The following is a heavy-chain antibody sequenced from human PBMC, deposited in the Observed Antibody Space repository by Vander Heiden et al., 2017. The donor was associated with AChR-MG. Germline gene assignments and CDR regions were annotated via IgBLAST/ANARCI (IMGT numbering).Heavy chain of an antibody. J-gene: IGHJ6*02. CDR2: INHSGST. Sequence: QVQLQQWGAGLLKPSETLSLTCAVYGGSFSGYYWSWIRQPPGKGLEWIGEINHSGSTNDNPSLKSRVTISVDTSKNQFSLKLSSVTAADTAVYYCARGVGYGMDVWGQGTTVTVSS. CDR3: ARGVGYGMDV. V-gene: IGHV4-34*01. CDR1: GGSFSGYY.